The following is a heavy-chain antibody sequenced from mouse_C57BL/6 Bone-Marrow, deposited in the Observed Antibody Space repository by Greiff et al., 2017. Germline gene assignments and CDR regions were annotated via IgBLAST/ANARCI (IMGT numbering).Heavy chain of an antibody. Sequence: VQLKQSGAELVKPGASVKLSCTASGFNIKDYYMHWVKQRTEQGLEWIGRIDPEDGENKYAPKFQGKATITADTSSNTAYLQLSSLTSEDTAVYYGAVNWALAYWGQGTLVTVSA. V-gene: IGHV14-2*01. J-gene: IGHJ3*01. CDR3: AVNWALAY. CDR2: IDPEDGEN. D-gene: IGHD4-1*02. CDR1: GFNIKDYY.